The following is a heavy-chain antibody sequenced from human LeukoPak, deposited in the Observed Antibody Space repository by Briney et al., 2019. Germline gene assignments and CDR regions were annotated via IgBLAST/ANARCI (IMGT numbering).Heavy chain of an antibody. V-gene: IGHV3-53*01. CDR2: IYSGGTT. CDR3: ARDLIVGGNHDAFDV. CDR1: GFTVSSNY. D-gene: IGHD1-26*01. Sequence: PGGSLRLSCAASGFTVSSNYMSWVRQAPGKGLEWVPVIYSGGTTYYADSVKGRFTISRDNSKNTLYLQMNSLRAADTAVYFCARDLIVGGNHDAFDVWGQGTTVTVSS. J-gene: IGHJ3*01.